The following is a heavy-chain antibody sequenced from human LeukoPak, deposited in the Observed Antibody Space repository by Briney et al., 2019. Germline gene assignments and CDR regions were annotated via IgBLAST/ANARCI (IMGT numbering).Heavy chain of an antibody. Sequence: GGSLRLSCAASGFTFSNYEMNWVRQTPGKGLEWVSYISSGGGTIFYADSVKGRFTISRDNAKNSLYLQMFSLRAEDTAVYYCARDGDYGDYENPFDYWGQGTLVTVSS. CDR1: GFTFSNYE. CDR2: ISSGGGTI. V-gene: IGHV3-48*03. D-gene: IGHD4-17*01. J-gene: IGHJ4*02. CDR3: ARDGDYGDYENPFDY.